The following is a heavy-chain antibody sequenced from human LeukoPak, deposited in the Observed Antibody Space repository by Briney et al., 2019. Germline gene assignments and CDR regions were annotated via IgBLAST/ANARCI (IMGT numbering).Heavy chain of an antibody. Sequence: PGGSLRLSCAASGFTFSNYSMNWVRQAPGKGLEWVSYISSSSSTIYYADSVKGRFTISRDNAKNSLYLQMNSLRDEDTAVYYCARGFFGDSSSWYGKFDCWGQGTLVTVSS. CDR1: GFTFSNYS. CDR2: ISSSSSTI. CDR3: ARGFFGDSSSWYGKFDC. J-gene: IGHJ4*02. D-gene: IGHD6-13*01. V-gene: IGHV3-48*02.